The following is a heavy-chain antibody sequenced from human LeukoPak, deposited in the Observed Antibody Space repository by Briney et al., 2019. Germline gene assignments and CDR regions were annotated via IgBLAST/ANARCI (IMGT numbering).Heavy chain of an antibody. V-gene: IGHV4-34*01. CDR3: ARETRIHLWTFDS. CDR2: INQSGST. J-gene: IGHJ4*02. CDR1: GGSSSNYY. D-gene: IGHD5-18*01. Sequence: SETLSLTCAVYGGSSSNYYWNWIRQSPGEGLEWIGEINQSGSTKYNPSLKSRVTMSVDTSKNQFSLNLTSVTAADTAVYYCARETRIHLWTFDSWGQGTLVTVSS.